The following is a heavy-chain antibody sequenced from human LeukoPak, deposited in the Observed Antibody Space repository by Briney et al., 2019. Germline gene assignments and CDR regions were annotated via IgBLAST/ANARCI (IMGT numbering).Heavy chain of an antibody. CDR1: GGTFSSYA. J-gene: IGHJ3*02. CDR2: IIPIFGTA. D-gene: IGHD3-22*01. Sequence: PVASVKVSCKASGGTFSSYAISWVRQAPGQGLEWMGGIIPIFGTANYAQRFQDRVTITADESTSTAYMELSSLRSEDTAVYYCAREYYYDSSGYPHEEAFDIWGQGTMVTVSS. V-gene: IGHV1-69*13. CDR3: AREYYYDSSGYPHEEAFDI.